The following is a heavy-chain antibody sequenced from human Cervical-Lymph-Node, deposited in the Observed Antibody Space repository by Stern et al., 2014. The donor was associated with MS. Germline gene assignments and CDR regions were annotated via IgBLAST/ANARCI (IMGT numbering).Heavy chain of an antibody. V-gene: IGHV5-51*01. CDR2: IYPGDSDT. CDR1: GYSFTSYW. CDR3: ARHIQPPLDYYYYYGMDV. Sequence: EVQLVQSGAEVKKPGESLKISCKGSGYSFTSYWIGWVRQMPGKGLEWMGIIYPGDSDTRYSPSFQGQVTISADKSISTAYMQWSSLKASDTAMYYCARHIQPPLDYYYYYGMDVWGQGTTVTVSS. J-gene: IGHJ6*02. D-gene: IGHD5-18*01.